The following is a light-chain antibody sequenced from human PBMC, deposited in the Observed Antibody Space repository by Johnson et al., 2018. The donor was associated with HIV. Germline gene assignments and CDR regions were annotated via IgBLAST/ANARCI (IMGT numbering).Light chain of an antibody. J-gene: IGLJ1*01. Sequence: QSVLTQPPSVSAAPGQKVTISCSGSSSNIGNNYVSWYQQLPGTAPKLLIYDNNKRPSGIPDRFSGSKSGTSATLGITGLQTGDEADYYCETWDKSLNTGAVFGTGTKVTVL. CDR1: SSNIGNNY. CDR2: DNN. CDR3: ETWDKSLNTGAV. V-gene: IGLV1-51*01.